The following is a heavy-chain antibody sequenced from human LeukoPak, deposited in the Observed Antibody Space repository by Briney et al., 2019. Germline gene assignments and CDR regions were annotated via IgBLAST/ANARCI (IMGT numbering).Heavy chain of an antibody. CDR2: IRTTAEGAKYA. CDR3: AAGIRYAFDY. Sequence: GGSLRLSCAASGFTFSSYEMNWVRQAPGKGLEWISNIRTTAEGAKYAYYADSVKGRVTISRDDGKNTLYLHMNSLRDDDTVFYYCAAGIRYAFDYWGQGILVTVSS. V-gene: IGHV3-48*03. D-gene: IGHD3-9*01. J-gene: IGHJ4*02. CDR1: GFTFSSYE.